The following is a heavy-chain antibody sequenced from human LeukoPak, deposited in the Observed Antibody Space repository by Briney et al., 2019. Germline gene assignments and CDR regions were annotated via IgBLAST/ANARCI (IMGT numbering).Heavy chain of an antibody. CDR3: ARDPDYGDYRYYFDY. Sequence: GGSLRLSCVASGLTFSTYGMHWVRQAPGKGLEWVAVIWYDGSNRYYADSVKGRFTISRDNSKNTLYLQMNSLRAEDTAVYYCARDPDYGDYRYYFDYWGQGTLVTVSS. CDR1: GLTFSTYG. V-gene: IGHV3-33*01. CDR2: IWYDGSNR. D-gene: IGHD4-17*01. J-gene: IGHJ4*02.